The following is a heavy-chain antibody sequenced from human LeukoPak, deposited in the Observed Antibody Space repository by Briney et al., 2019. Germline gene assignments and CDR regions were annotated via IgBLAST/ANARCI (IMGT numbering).Heavy chain of an antibody. CDR1: GGSFSGYY. CDR3: ARGILGYCSGGSCYSFPH. J-gene: IGHJ1*01. CDR2: INLSGST. Sequence: PSETLSLTCAVYGGSFSGYYWSWIRQPPGKGLEWIGEINLSGSTNYNPSLKSRVTISVDTSKNQFSLKLSSVTAADTAVYYCARGILGYCSGGSCYSFPHWGQGTLVTVSS. V-gene: IGHV4-34*01. D-gene: IGHD2-15*01.